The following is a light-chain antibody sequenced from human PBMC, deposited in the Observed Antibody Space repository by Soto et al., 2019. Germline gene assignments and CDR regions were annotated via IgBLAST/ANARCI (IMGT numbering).Light chain of an antibody. CDR3: QQYGSSPVT. Sequence: EIVLTQSPGTLSLSPGERATLSCRASQSVSSSYLAWYQQKPGHAPRLLIYGASSRATGIPDRFSGSGSGTDFTLTISRLEPEDVAVYYCQQYGSSPVTFGQGTKVEIK. J-gene: IGKJ1*01. V-gene: IGKV3-20*01. CDR2: GAS. CDR1: QSVSSSY.